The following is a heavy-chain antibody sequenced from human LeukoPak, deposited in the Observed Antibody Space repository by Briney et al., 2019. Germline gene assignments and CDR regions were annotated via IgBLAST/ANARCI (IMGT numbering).Heavy chain of an antibody. Sequence: GGSLRLSCAASGFTLPSNSMSWVRQAPGKGLEWVTSISSNSDYVYYAGSVKGRFTISRDNARDSVYLQMNSLRAEDTAVYYCARLSSLYSAMFNLWGQGTLVTVSS. CDR1: GFTLPSNS. J-gene: IGHJ5*02. D-gene: IGHD5-18*01. V-gene: IGHV3-21*01. CDR3: ARLSSLYSAMFNL. CDR2: ISSNSDYV.